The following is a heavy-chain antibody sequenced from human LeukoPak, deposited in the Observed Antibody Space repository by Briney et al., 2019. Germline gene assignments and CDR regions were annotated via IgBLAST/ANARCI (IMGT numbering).Heavy chain of an antibody. CDR3: ARQTGSGLFILP. CDR1: GGSFSGYH. D-gene: IGHD3/OR15-3a*01. V-gene: IGHV4-34*01. J-gene: IGHJ4*02. CDR2: INHSGST. Sequence: SETLSLTCAVYGGSFSGYHWSWIRQPPGKGLEWIGEINHSGSTNYNPSLKSRVTISVDTSKNQFSLKLSSVTAADTAVYYCARQTGSGLFILPGGQGTLVTVSS.